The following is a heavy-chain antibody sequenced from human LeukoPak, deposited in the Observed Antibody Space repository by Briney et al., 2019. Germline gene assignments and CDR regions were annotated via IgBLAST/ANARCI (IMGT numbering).Heavy chain of an antibody. V-gene: IGHV4-39*07. J-gene: IGHJ3*02. CDR3: ARDQGLVEMATTDAFDI. CDR1: GGSISSSSYY. Sequence: PSETLSLTCTVSGGSISSSSYYWGWIRQPPGKGLEWIGSIYYSGSTYYNPSLKSRVTISVDTSKNQFSLKLSSVTAADTAVYYCARDQGLVEMATTDAFDIWGQGTMVTVSS. D-gene: IGHD5-24*01. CDR2: IYYSGST.